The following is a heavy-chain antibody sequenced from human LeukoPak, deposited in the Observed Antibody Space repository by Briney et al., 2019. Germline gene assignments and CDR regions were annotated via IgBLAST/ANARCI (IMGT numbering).Heavy chain of an antibody. CDR2: IYYSGST. CDR1: GGSISSSSYY. V-gene: IGHV4-39*02. Sequence: SETLSLTCTVSGGSISSSSYYWGWIRQPPGKGLERIGSIYYSGSTYYNPSLKSRVTISVDTSKNQFSLKLSSVTAADTAVYYCARESQYYYYGMDVWGQGTTVTVSS. CDR3: ARESQYYYYGMDV. J-gene: IGHJ6*02.